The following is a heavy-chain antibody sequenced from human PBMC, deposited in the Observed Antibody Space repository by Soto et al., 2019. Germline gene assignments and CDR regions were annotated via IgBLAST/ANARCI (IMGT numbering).Heavy chain of an antibody. D-gene: IGHD2-2*01. CDR2: IYYSGST. V-gene: IGHV4-31*03. CDR3: ARSGAIVPATLNWFDP. J-gene: IGHJ5*01. CDR1: GGPISSGGYY. Sequence: PSETLSLTCSVSGGPISSGGYYWSWFRQRPGKGLDWIGYIYYSGSTYFNPSLKSRLTISVDTSKNQFSLKLNSVTAADTAVYFCARSGAIVPATLNWFDPWGQGILVTVSS.